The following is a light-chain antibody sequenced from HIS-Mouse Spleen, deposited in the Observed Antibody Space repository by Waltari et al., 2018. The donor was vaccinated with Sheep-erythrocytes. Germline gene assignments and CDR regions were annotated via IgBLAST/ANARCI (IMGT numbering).Light chain of an antibody. V-gene: IGLV2-23*01. CDR3: CSYAGSYTWV. J-gene: IGLJ3*02. CDR2: EGS. CDR1: SRDVGSYNL. Sequence: QSALTQPASVSGSPGQSITISCTGTSRDVGSYNLVPWYQQHPGKAPKLMIYEGSKRPSGVSNRFSGSKSGNTASLTISGLQAEDEADYYCCSYAGSYTWVFGGGTKLTVL.